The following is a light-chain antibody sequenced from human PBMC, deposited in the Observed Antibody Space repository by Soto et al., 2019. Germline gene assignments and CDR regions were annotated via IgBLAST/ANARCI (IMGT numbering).Light chain of an antibody. V-gene: IGKV3-20*01. CDR1: QSIGSNY. CDR3: QRYASSPYT. J-gene: IGKJ2*01. Sequence: EFVLTQSPGTLSLSPGERATLSCRASQSIGSNYLAWYQQKPGQAPRLLIYGASNMATGIPDRFSGSGSGTDFTLTISRLEPADFAVYYCQRYASSPYTFGQGTKLEIK. CDR2: GAS.